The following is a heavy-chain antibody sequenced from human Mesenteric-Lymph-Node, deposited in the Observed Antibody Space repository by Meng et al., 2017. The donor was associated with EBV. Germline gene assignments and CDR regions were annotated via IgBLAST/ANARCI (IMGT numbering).Heavy chain of an antibody. CDR3: ARVGPLNSNWFDP. V-gene: IGHV1-8*02. D-gene: IGHD1-1*01. CDR1: GDPFTAHY. Sequence: QVQSVQSGADLKKPGASGRVSCKASGDPFTAHYIHWVRQATGQGLEWMGWMNPNSGNTGYAQKFQGRVTMTRNTSISTAYMELSSLRSEDTAVYYCARVGPLNSNWFDPWGQGTLVTVSS. J-gene: IGHJ5*02. CDR2: MNPNSGNT.